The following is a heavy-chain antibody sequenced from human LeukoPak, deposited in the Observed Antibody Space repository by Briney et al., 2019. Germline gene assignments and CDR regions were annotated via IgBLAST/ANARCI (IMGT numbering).Heavy chain of an antibody. CDR2: ISPRSETI. D-gene: IGHD3-16*01. CDR1: GFSFNRRG. J-gene: IGHJ6*03. CDR3: ARIDGPTVFTYYMDL. Sequence: GESLRLSCATSGFSFNRRGMNWVRHPPGKGLEWVSYISPRSETIYYAESVKGRFTVSRDDSKDSLYLQMHTLRAEDTAVYYCARIDGPTVFTYYMDLWGKGTTVTVSS. V-gene: IGHV3-48*04.